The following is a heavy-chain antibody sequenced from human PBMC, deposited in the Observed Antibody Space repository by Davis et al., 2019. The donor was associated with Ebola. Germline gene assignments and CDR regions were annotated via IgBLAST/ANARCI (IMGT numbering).Heavy chain of an antibody. CDR3: ARGRLYSSSWYPTVDNDAFDI. Sequence: PGGSLRLSCAASEFTFSSYSMNWVRQAPGKGLEWVSYISSSSTIYYADSVKGRFTISRDNAKNSLYLQMNSLRDEDTAVYYCARGRLYSSSWYPTVDNDAFDIWGQGTMVTVSS. CDR1: EFTFSSYS. V-gene: IGHV3-48*02. D-gene: IGHD6-13*01. J-gene: IGHJ3*02. CDR2: ISSSSTI.